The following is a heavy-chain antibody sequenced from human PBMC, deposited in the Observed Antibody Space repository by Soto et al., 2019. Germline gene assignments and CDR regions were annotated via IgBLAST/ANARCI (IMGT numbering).Heavy chain of an antibody. CDR1: GYTFTNFG. CDR3: AGGGAPSDY. V-gene: IGHV1-18*01. CDR2: ISAYNGNT. Sequence: QVQLVQSGAEVKKPGASVKVSCKTSGYTFTNFGLSWVRQAPGQGLEWMGWISAYNGNTNYAQNFQGRVTMTTDTSTSTADMELRSLRSDDTAVYYCAGGGAPSDYWGQGTLVTVSS. D-gene: IGHD3-16*01. J-gene: IGHJ4*02.